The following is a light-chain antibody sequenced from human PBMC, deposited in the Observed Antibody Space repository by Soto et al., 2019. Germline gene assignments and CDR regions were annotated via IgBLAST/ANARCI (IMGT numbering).Light chain of an antibody. J-gene: IGKJ1*01. V-gene: IGKV1-5*01. CDR1: QSISTW. CDR2: HAS. Sequence: DIQMTQSPSTLSASVEDRVTITCRASQSISTWLAWYQQKPGKAPKVLIYHASNLQSGVPSRFSGSGSGTEFTLTISSLQPDDFATYYCQQYNSYSFGQGTKVDIK. CDR3: QQYNSYS.